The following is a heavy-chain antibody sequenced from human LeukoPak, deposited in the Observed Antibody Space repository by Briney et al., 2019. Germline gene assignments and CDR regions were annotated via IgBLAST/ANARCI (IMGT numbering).Heavy chain of an antibody. D-gene: IGHD6-19*01. CDR1: GYTFTSYD. J-gene: IGHJ5*02. CDR2: MNPNSGNT. CDR3: ARGRRSSGYRRTNWFDP. Sequence: ASVKVSCKASGYTFTSYDINWVRQATGQGLEWMGWMNPNSGNTGYAQKFQGRVTMTRNTSISTAYMELCSLRSEDTAVYYCARGRRSSGYRRTNWFDPWGQGTLVTVSS. V-gene: IGHV1-8*01.